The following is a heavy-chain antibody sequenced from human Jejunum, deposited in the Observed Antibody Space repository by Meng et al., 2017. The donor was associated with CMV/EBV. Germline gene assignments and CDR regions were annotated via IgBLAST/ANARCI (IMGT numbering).Heavy chain of an antibody. Sequence: LLWAGVGLGQPGGSLRLSCAASGLTFSNLVMNWVRQAPGKGLEYVSLITRTGESTYYADSVKGRFTISRDNSKNTLYLQMNRLRAEDTAVYYCARNAPTDFSPYYDRCIDYWGQGTLVTVSS. D-gene: IGHD3-22*01. J-gene: IGHJ4*02. V-gene: IGHV3-23*01. CDR1: GLTFSNLV. CDR2: ITRTGEST. CDR3: ARNAPTDFSPYYDRCIDY.